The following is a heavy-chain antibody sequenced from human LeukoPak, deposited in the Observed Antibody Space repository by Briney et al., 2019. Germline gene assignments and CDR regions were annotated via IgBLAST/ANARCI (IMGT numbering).Heavy chain of an antibody. CDR3: ARGDSVPLGGGNLLRVLYFHD. V-gene: IGHV1-69*13. J-gene: IGHJ1*01. D-gene: IGHD4-23*01. Sequence: ASVKVSCKASGGSFTHCPFHWVRQAPGQGLEWMGGVIPMFGSTDYAQKFQGRLTITADESTTTAYLELSSLRSEDTAVYYCARGDSVPLGGGNLLRVLYFHDWGQGTLVAVSS. CDR2: VIPMFGST. CDR1: GGSFTHCP.